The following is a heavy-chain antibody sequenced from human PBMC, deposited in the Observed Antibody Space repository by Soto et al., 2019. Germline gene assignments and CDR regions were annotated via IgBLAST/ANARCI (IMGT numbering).Heavy chain of an antibody. Sequence: PGGSLRLSCAASGFSFSSYAMSWVRQAPGKGLEWVSAISGSGGNTYYADSVKGRFTISRDNSRNTLYPQLNSLRAEDTALYYCAKDPTGTTRNFAYWGQGTLVTVSS. CDR1: GFSFSSYA. CDR2: ISGSGGNT. CDR3: AKDPTGTTRNFAY. J-gene: IGHJ4*02. V-gene: IGHV3-23*01. D-gene: IGHD1-7*01.